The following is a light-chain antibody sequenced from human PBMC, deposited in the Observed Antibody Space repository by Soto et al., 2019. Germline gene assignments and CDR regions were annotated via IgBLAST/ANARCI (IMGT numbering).Light chain of an antibody. CDR1: SSNIGAGYD. Sequence: QLVLTQPPSVSGAPWQRVTISCTGSSSNIGAGYDVHWYQQLPGTAPKLLIYGNSNRPSGVPDRFSGSKSGTSASLAITGLQAEDEADYYCQSYDSSLSVVVFGGGTKLTVL. V-gene: IGLV1-40*01. CDR3: QSYDSSLSVVV. J-gene: IGLJ2*01. CDR2: GNS.